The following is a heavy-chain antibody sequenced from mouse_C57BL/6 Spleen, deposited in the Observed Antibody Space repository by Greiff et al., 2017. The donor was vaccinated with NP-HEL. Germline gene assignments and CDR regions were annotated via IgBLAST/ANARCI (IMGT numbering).Heavy chain of an antibody. CDR2: INPSTGGT. D-gene: IGHD4-1*01. Sequence: VQLQQSGPELVKPGASVKISCKASGYSFTGYYMNWVKQSPEKSLEWIGEINPSTGGTTYNQKFKAKATLTVDKSSSTAYMQLKSLTSEDSAVYYCARWELGPWYFDIWGTGTTVTVSS. CDR1: GYSFTGYY. CDR3: ARWELGPWYFDI. J-gene: IGHJ1*03. V-gene: IGHV1-42*01.